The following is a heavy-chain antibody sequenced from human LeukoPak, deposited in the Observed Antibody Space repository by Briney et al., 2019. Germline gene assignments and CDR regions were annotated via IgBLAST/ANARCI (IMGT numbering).Heavy chain of an antibody. CDR1: GDSISSYY. V-gene: IGHV4-59*01. J-gene: IGHJ3*01. CDR3: ARSRISFDSSGYGDAFGV. CDR2: IYYSGGT. Sequence: SETLSLTCSVYGDSISSYYWNWIRQPPGKGLEWIGCIYYSGGTKYNPSLKSRVTISVDTSKNQFSLKLSSVTTADTAVYYCARSRISFDSSGYGDAFGVWGQGKMITVSS. D-gene: IGHD3-22*01.